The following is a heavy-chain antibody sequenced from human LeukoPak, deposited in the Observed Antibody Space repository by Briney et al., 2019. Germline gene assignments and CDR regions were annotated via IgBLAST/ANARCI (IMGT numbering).Heavy chain of an antibody. CDR3: AVTGIKIYGSGSYSGY. V-gene: IGHV1-18*01. Sequence: VASVKVSCKASGYTFTSYGISWVRQAPGQGLEWMGWISPYNGNTNYAQKLQGRVTMTTDTSTSTAYMELRSLRSDDTAVYYCAVTGIKIYGSGSYSGYWGQGTLVTVSS. CDR2: ISPYNGNT. D-gene: IGHD3-10*01. CDR1: GYTFTSYG. J-gene: IGHJ4*02.